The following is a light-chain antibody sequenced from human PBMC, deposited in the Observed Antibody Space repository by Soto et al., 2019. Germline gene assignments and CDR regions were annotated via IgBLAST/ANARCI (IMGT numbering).Light chain of an antibody. CDR1: QSVSNK. CDR3: QQRTNSPPWT. V-gene: IGKV3-11*01. Sequence: EIVMTQSPATLSVSPGERATLSCRASQSVSNKLAWYQQKPGQAPRLLIYGVSKRAPAIPPRFSGSGSGTDFTLSVSGLETEDFATYYCQQRTNSPPWTFGQGTRVELK. CDR2: GVS. J-gene: IGKJ1*01.